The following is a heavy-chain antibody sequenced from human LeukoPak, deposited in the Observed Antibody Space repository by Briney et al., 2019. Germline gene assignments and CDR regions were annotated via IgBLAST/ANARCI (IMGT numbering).Heavy chain of an antibody. CDR3: AREVLTSGAFDY. CDR1: GGSISSYY. CDR2: NFYTGST. J-gene: IGHJ4*02. V-gene: IGHV4-59*01. D-gene: IGHD3-9*01. Sequence: SETLSLTCSVSGGSISSYYWIWIRQPPGRGLEWIGYNFYTGSTNYNPSLKSRVTISLDTSRNQFSLKLSSVTAADAAVYYCAREVLTSGAFDYWGQGTLVTVSS.